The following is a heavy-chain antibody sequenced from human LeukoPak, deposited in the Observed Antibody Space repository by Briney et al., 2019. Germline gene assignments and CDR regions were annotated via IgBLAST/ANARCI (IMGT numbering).Heavy chain of an antibody. Sequence: PGGSLRLSCAASGSTFSSYGMHWARQAPGKGLEWVAVISYDGSNKYYADSVKGRFTISRDNSKNTLYLQMNSLRAEDTAVYYCARGPKGSIAVAGTLSYWGQGTLVTVSS. CDR1: GSTFSSYG. J-gene: IGHJ4*02. CDR3: ARGPKGSIAVAGTLSY. D-gene: IGHD6-19*01. V-gene: IGHV3-30*19. CDR2: ISYDGSNK.